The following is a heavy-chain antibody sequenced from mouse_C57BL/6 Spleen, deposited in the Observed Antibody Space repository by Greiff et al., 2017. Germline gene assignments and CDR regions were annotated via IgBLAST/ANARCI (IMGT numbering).Heavy chain of an antibody. CDR1: GYAFSSSW. D-gene: IGHD1-1*01. CDR2: IYPGDGDT. CDR3: ATSYYGRKGLDY. Sequence: QVQLQQSGPELVKLGASVKISCKASGYAFSSSWMNWVKQRPGKGLEWIGRIYPGDGDTNYNGKFKGKATLTADKSSSTAYMQLSSLTSEDSAVYFCATSYYGRKGLDYWGQGTTLTVSS. J-gene: IGHJ2*01. V-gene: IGHV1-82*01.